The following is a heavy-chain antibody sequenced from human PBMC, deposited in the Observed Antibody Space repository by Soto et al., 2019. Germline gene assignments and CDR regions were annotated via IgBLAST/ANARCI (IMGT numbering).Heavy chain of an antibody. J-gene: IGHJ5*02. CDR2: ISSSSSTI. Sequence: EVQLVESGGGLVQPGGSLRLSCAASGFTFSSYSMNWVRQAPGKGLEWVSYISSSSSTIYYADSVKGRFTISRDNAKKSMYLQMNSLRAEDTAVYYCAREEGLLNWFDPWGQGTLVTVSS. D-gene: IGHD1-26*01. CDR1: GFTFSSYS. CDR3: AREEGLLNWFDP. V-gene: IGHV3-48*01.